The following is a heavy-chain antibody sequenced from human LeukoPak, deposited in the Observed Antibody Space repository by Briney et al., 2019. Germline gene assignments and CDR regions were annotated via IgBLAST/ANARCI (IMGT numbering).Heavy chain of an antibody. V-gene: IGHV4-31*03. D-gene: IGHD6-13*01. CDR2: IYYSGST. Sequence: PSETLSLTCTVSGGSISSGGYYWSWIRQHPGKGLEWIGYIYYSGSTYYNPSLKSRVTISVDTSKNQFSLKLSSVTAADTAVYYCARVAIAAVSFDYWGQGTLVTVSS. J-gene: IGHJ4*02. CDR1: GGSISSGGYY. CDR3: ARVAIAAVSFDY.